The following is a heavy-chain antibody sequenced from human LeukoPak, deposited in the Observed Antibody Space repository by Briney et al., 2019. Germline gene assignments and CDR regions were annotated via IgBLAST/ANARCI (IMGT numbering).Heavy chain of an antibody. CDR1: GFTVSSYA. V-gene: IGHV3-23*01. Sequence: GGSLRLSCAASGFTVSSYAMSWVRQAPGKGLEWVSAISGSGDSTYYADSVKGRFTISRDNSKNTLYLQMNSLRAEDTAVYYCAKDQIQLWIVDYWGQGTLVTVSS. J-gene: IGHJ4*02. CDR3: AKDQIQLWIVDY. D-gene: IGHD5-18*01. CDR2: ISGSGDST.